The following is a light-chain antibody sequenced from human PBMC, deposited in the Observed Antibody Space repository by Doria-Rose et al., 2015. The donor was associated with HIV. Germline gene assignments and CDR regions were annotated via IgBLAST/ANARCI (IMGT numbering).Light chain of an antibody. V-gene: IGKV3-20*01. CDR1: QSFSSTY. CDR2: DGS. J-gene: IGKJ1*01. CDR3: HQYGTSWT. Sequence: TQSPGTLSLSPGERATLSCRASQSFSSTYLAWYQRKPGQAPSLLIYDGSTRATGIPDRFSASGSGTDFTLTINRLEPEDPALYYCHQYGTSWTFGQGTKVKI.